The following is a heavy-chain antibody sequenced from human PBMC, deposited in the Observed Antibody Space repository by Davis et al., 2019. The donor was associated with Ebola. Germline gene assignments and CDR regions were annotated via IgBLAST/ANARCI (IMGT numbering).Heavy chain of an antibody. V-gene: IGHV3-21*01. J-gene: IGHJ4*02. CDR1: GFTFNRNW. CDR2: ISSSSSYI. Sequence: GGSLRLSCAASGFTFNRNWMTWVRQAPGKGLEWVSSISSSSSYIYYADSVKGRFTISRDNAKNSLYLQMNSLRDDDTAVYYCARSLGDIVLVPAALVPDYWGQGTLVTVSS. CDR3: ARSLGDIVLVPAALVPDY. D-gene: IGHD2-2*01.